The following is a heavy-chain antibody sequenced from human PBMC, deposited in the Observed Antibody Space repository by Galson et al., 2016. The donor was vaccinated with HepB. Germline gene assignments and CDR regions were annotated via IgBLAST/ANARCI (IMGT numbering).Heavy chain of an antibody. V-gene: IGHV3-23*01. D-gene: IGHD3-22*01. CDR3: AKEDSMIVVGGFDY. J-gene: IGHJ4*02. CDR2: ISGSGGST. CDR1: GFSFNNYA. Sequence: LRLFCAASGFSFNNYAMSWVRQAPGKGLEWVSGISGSGGSTYSADSVKGRFTISRDNSKNTLYLQMNSLRAEDTAVYYCAKEDSMIVVGGFDYWGQGTLVTVSS.